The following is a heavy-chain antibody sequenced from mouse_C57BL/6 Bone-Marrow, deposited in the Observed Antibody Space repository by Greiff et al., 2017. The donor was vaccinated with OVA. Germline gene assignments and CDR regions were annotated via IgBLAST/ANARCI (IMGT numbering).Heavy chain of an antibody. Sequence: EVKLVESGGGLVKPGGSLKLSCAASGFTFSSYAMSWVRQTPEKRLEWVATISDGGSYTYYPDNVKGRFTISRDNAKNNLYLQMRHLKSEDTAMYYCARYYGNYYWGQGTLVTVSA. CDR2: ISDGGSYT. D-gene: IGHD2-1*01. J-gene: IGHJ3*01. CDR1: GFTFSSYA. V-gene: IGHV5-4*03. CDR3: ARYYGNYY.